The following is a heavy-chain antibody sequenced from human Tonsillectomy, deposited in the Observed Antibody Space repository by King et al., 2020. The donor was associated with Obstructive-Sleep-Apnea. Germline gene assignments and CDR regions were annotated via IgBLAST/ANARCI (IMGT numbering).Heavy chain of an antibody. D-gene: IGHD6-19*01. J-gene: IGHJ3*01. CDR3: EAGIVDAFDV. V-gene: IGHV3-7*01. Sequence: VQLVESGGGLVQPGGSLRLSCAASGFSFSSYWMNWVRQAPGKGLEWVANIKHDGSEKNYVDSVQGRFTISRDNAKNSLYLRMNSLRAEDTAVYYCEAGIVDAFDVWGQGTMVTVSS. CDR2: IKHDGSEK. CDR1: GFSFSSYW.